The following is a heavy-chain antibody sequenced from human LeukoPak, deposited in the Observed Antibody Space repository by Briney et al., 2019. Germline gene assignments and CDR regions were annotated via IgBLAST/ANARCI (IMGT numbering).Heavy chain of an antibody. V-gene: IGHV1-8*02. CDR2: MNPNSGNT. J-gene: IGHJ6*03. D-gene: IGHD4-17*01. CDR3: ARATTVTTWRYYYYMDV. CDR1: GYTFTSYG. Sequence: PSVKVSCKASGYTFTSYGISWVRQAPGQGLEWMGWMNPNSGNTGYAQKFQGRVTMTRNTSISTAYMELSSLRSEDTAVYYCARATTVTTWRYYYYMDVWGKGTTVTISS.